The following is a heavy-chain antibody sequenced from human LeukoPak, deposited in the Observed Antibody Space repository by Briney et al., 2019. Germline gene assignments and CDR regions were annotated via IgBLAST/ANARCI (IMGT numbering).Heavy chain of an antibody. CDR2: IYNGGNT. CDR1: GFTVSSNY. CDR3: ARGIAAAYYAFDI. J-gene: IGHJ3*02. Sequence: GGSLRLSCAASGFTVSSNYMGWVRQAPGKGLEWVSIIYNGGNTNYADSVKGRFTISRDNSKNTLYLQMNSLRAEDTAVYYCARGIAAAYYAFDIWGQGTTVTVSS. D-gene: IGHD6-13*01. V-gene: IGHV3-53*01.